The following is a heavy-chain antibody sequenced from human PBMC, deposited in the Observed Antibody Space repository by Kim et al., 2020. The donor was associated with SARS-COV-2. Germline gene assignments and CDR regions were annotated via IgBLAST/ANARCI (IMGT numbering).Heavy chain of an antibody. D-gene: IGHD3-10*01. J-gene: IGHJ3*02. V-gene: IGHV3-30-3*01. Sequence: GGSLRLSCAASGFTFNSYAMHWVRQAPGKGLEWVAVISYDGSNKYYADSVKGRFTISRDNSKNTLYLQMNSLRAEDTAVYYCARDRGGGGAFDTWGHGTMVTVSS. CDR2: ISYDGSNK. CDR3: ARDRGGGGAFDT. CDR1: GFTFNSYA.